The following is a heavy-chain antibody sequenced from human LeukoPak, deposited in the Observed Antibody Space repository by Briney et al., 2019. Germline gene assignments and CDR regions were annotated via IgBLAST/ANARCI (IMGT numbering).Heavy chain of an antibody. Sequence: GGSLRLSCAASGFSFSTFWMSWVRQAPGKGLEWVANTKGDDSEKYYVESVQGRFTISRDNAKNSLYLHMNSLRAKDTALYYCARSGYSYALDHWGQGSLVVVSS. CDR3: ARSGYSYALDH. J-gene: IGHJ1*01. V-gene: IGHV3-7*01. D-gene: IGHD5-18*01. CDR2: TKGDDSEK. CDR1: GFSFSTFW.